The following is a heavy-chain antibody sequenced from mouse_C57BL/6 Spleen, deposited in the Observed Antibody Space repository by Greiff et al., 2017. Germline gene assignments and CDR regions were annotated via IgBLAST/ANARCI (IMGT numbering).Heavy chain of an antibody. Sequence: VQLQQPGAELVKPGASVKLSCKASGYTFTSYWMHWVKQRPGQGLEWIGMIHPNIGSTNYNEKFKSKATLTVDKSSSTAYMQLSSLTSEVSAVYYCASEWMVTTVCYAMDYWGQGTSVTVSS. V-gene: IGHV1-64*01. D-gene: IGHD2-2*01. CDR3: ASEWMVTTVCYAMDY. CDR1: GYTFTSYW. J-gene: IGHJ4*01. CDR2: IHPNIGST.